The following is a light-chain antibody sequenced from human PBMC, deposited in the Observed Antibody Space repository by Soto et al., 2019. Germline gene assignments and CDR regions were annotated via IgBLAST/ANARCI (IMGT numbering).Light chain of an antibody. CDR2: SAS. V-gene: IGKV1-39*01. Sequence: DIQMSQSPSSLSASVGDSVTITCRASETIIDYLNWYQQQPGEAPKLLIFSASSLHSGVPSRFRGGGSGTHFTLTISSLQPEDFATYFCQQSFSAPRTFGQGTKLQAK. CDR1: ETIIDY. CDR3: QQSFSAPRT. J-gene: IGKJ2*01.